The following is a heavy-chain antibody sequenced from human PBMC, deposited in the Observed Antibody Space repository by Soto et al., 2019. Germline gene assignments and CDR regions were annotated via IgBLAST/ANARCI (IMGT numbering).Heavy chain of an antibody. CDR1: GGTLSDHG. V-gene: IGHV1-69*06. J-gene: IGHJ3*02. D-gene: IGHD3-10*01. CDR3: ARGVYGSGNYYTGPSAFDI. CDR2: TIPVFNTA. Sequence: QVQLEQSGAEVKKPGSSVKISCKASGGTLSDHGVSWLRQAPGQGLEWVGGTIPVFNTAKYAPKFQGRVTIAADKSTNLAYMELASLRSDDTAFYYCARGVYGSGNYYTGPSAFDIWGPGTLVIVSS.